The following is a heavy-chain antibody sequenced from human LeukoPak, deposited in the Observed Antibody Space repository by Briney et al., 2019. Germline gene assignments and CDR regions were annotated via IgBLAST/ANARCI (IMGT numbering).Heavy chain of an antibody. J-gene: IGHJ3*02. Sequence: GGSLRLSCAASGFTFSNYWMHWVRQVPEKGLVWVSRINSAGSSTSYADSVKGRFTISRDNAKNTLYLQMNSLRAEGTALYYCARVDSTELPWFGEGGLAFDIWGQGTMVTVSS. CDR3: ARVDSTELPWFGEGGLAFDI. V-gene: IGHV3-74*01. CDR2: INSAGSST. CDR1: GFTFSNYW. D-gene: IGHD3-10*01.